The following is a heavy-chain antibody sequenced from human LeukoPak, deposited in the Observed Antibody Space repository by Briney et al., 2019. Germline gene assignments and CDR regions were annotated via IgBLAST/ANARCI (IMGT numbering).Heavy chain of an antibody. CDR1: GFTLSSYS. D-gene: IGHD3-16*01. J-gene: IGHJ4*02. V-gene: IGHV3-48*04. CDR2: IDSSSRII. Sequence: GGSLRLSCAASGFTLSSYSMNWVCQAPGKGLEWISFIDSSSRIIFYAESVKGRFTISRDNAKNSLFLQMNNLRAEDTAVYYCARRVPNQVITDYFDYWGQGALVTVSS. CDR3: ARRVPNQVITDYFDY.